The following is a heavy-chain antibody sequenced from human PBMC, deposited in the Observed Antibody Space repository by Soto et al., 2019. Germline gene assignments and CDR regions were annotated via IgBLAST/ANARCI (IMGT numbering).Heavy chain of an antibody. Sequence: EGSLRLSCTVSGFTVNTNYMNWVRQAPGKGLEWLSVIFPDGSTYYADSVKGRFTISRDNPKNTIYLQMNSLRAEDTAVYYCAKGFYGSGSYYNERAFDSWGQGTLVTVSS. CDR3: AKGFYGSGSYYNERAFDS. CDR1: GFTVNTNY. V-gene: IGHV3-53*01. D-gene: IGHD3-10*01. CDR2: IFPDGST. J-gene: IGHJ4*02.